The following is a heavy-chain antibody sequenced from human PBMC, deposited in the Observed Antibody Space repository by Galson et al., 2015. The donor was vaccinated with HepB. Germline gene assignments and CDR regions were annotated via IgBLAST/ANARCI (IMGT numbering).Heavy chain of an antibody. J-gene: IGHJ6*02. D-gene: IGHD3-10*01. Sequence: SLRLSCAASGFTFSSYGMHWVRQAPGKGLEWVAVIWYDGSNKYYADSVKGRFTISRDNSKNTLYLQMNSLRAEDTAVYYCARDARLGWFGVQYYYYGMDVWGQGTTVTVSS. CDR3: ARDARLGWFGVQYYYYGMDV. V-gene: IGHV3-33*08. CDR2: IWYDGSNK. CDR1: GFTFSSYG.